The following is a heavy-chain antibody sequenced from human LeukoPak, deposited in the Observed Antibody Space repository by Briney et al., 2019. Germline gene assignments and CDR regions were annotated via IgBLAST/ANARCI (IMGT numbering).Heavy chain of an antibody. CDR2: INPNSGAT. J-gene: IGHJ4*02. CDR1: GYILSDYY. CDR3: AREAWRGEFDY. Sequence: RASVKVSCKASGYILSDYYIHWVRQAPGQGLEWMGWINPNSGATNYAQNFQVRVTMTRDTSIGTAYMDLSRLMFNDTAFYFCAREAWRGEFDYWGQGTLVTVSS. D-gene: IGHD3-3*01. V-gene: IGHV1-2*02.